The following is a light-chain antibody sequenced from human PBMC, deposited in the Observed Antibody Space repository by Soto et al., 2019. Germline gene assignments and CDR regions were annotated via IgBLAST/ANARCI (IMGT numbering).Light chain of an antibody. J-gene: IGKJ1*01. CDR1: QSVSSN. CDR2: DAS. V-gene: IGKV3-15*01. Sequence: EIVMTQSPATLSVSPGERATLSCRASQSVSSNLAWYQQIPGQATRLLIYDASTRATGIPARFSGSGSGTDFTLTISGLQSEEFAVYYCKQYNNWPQTFGQGTKVDIK. CDR3: KQYNNWPQT.